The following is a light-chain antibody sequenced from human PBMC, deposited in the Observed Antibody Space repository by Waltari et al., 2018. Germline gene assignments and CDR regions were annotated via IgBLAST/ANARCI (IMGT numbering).Light chain of an antibody. V-gene: IGLV2-14*01. J-gene: IGLJ3*02. Sequence: QSALTQPASVSGSPGQSIPLSWPGTNSAVGGWNFVSCYHQHPGKAPKLLIFEVNNRPSGISDRFSASKSGNTASLTISGLQAEDEADYYCSSYTTSRTLVFGGGTRLTVL. CDR2: EVN. CDR1: NSAVGGWNF. CDR3: SSYTTSRTLV.